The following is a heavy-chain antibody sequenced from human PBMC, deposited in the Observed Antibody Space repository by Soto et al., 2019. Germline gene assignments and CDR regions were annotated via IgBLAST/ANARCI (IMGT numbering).Heavy chain of an antibody. D-gene: IGHD3-9*01. CDR3: GYFDWIDY. CDR2: ISGTGGST. V-gene: IGHV3-23*01. J-gene: IGHJ4*02. Sequence: EVQLLASGGGLVQPGGSLRLSCEVSGITFSSYTMSWVRQAPGKGLEWVSGISGTGGSTYYADSVKGRFTISRDNSQNTLSLQMNSLRAEDTALYYXGYFDWIDYWGQGTLVTVSS. CDR1: GITFSSYT.